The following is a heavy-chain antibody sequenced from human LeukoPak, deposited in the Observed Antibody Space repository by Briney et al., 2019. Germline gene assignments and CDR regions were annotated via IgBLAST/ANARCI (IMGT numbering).Heavy chain of an antibody. CDR2: ISYDGSNK. CDR3: ARDRGYCSSTSCYQDY. CDR1: GFRFSSYA. J-gene: IGHJ4*02. Sequence: GGSLRLSCAASGFRFSSYAMHWVRQAPGKGLQWVAVISYDGSNKYYADSVKGRFTISRDNSKNTLYLQMNSLRAEDTAVYYCARDRGYCSSTSCYQDYWGQGTLVTVSS. V-gene: IGHV3-30*01. D-gene: IGHD2-2*01.